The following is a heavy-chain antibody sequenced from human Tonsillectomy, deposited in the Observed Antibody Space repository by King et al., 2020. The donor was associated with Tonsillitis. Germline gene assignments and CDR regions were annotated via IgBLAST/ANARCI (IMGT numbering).Heavy chain of an antibody. Sequence: QLQESGSGLVKPSQTLSLTCAVSGGSISSGGYSWSWIRQPPGKGLEWIGYIYHSGSTYYNPSLKSRVTISVDRSKNQFSLKLSSVTAADTAVYYCARGIGEEWYFDLWGRGTLVTVSS. D-gene: IGHD3-3*01. CDR1: GGSISSGGYS. J-gene: IGHJ2*01. CDR3: ARGIGEEWYFDL. CDR2: IYHSGST. V-gene: IGHV4-30-2*01.